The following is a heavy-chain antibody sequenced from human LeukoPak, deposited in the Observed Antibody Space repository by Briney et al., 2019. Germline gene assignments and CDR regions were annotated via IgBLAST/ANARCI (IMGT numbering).Heavy chain of an antibody. Sequence: GGSLRLSCAASGFTFSSYWMSWVRQAPGKGLEWVANIKQDGSEKYYVDSVKGRFTISRDNAKNSLHLQMNSLRAEDTAVYYCASLNYDFWSGYYNGAFDIWGQGTMVTVSS. CDR3: ASLNYDFWSGYYNGAFDI. V-gene: IGHV3-7*01. CDR1: GFTFSSYW. CDR2: IKQDGSEK. J-gene: IGHJ3*02. D-gene: IGHD3-3*01.